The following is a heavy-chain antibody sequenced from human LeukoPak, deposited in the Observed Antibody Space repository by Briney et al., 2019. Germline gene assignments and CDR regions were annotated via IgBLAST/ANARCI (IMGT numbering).Heavy chain of an antibody. CDR2: TYYSGST. V-gene: IGHV4-59*01. CDR3: ARGRSPYDSSAAFDI. D-gene: IGHD3-22*01. Sequence: SETLSLTCTVSGGSISTYYWNWVRQPPGKGLEWIAYTYYSGSTNYNPSLKSRVTMSVDTSSDQYSLKLSSVTAADTAVYYCARGRSPYDSSAAFDIWGQGTMVTVSS. J-gene: IGHJ3*02. CDR1: GGSISTYY.